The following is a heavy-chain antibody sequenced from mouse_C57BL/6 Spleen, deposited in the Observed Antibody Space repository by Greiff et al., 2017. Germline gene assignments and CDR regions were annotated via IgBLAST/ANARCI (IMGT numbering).Heavy chain of an antibody. CDR2: INPSNGGT. D-gene: IGHD1-1*01. Sequence: VQLQQPGTELVKPGASVKLSCKASGYTFTSYWMHWVKQRPGLGLEWIGNINPSNGGTNYNEKFKSKATLTLDKSSSTAYMQLSSLTSEDSAVYYCARGGPITTVVATGDYFDYWGQGTTLTVSS. J-gene: IGHJ2*01. CDR3: ARGGPITTVVATGDYFDY. V-gene: IGHV1-53*01. CDR1: GYTFTSYW.